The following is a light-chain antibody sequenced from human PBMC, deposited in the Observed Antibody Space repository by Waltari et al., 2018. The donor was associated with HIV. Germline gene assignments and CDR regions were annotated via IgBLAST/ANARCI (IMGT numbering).Light chain of an antibody. CDR1: SSDVGSYNL. CDR2: EGI. V-gene: IGLV2-23*01. Sequence: QSALTQPASVCGSPGQPVTISCTRSSSDVGSYNLDSCYQQHPGKAPKLMIYEGIKRPSGFSNRFSGSKSGNTASLTISGLQAEDEADYYCCSYAGSSNWVFGGGTKLTVL. CDR3: CSYAGSSNWV. J-gene: IGLJ3*02.